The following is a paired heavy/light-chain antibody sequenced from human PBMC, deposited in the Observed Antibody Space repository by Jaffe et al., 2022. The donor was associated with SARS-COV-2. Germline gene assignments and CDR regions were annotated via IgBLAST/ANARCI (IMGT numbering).Light chain of an antibody. CDR3: LQYYSLPRT. V-gene: IGKV4-1*01. CDR1: QGVLHPPNNENY. J-gene: IGKJ2*01. CDR2: WAS. Sequence: DIVMKQSPDSLAVSLGERATINCKSSQGVLHPPNNENYLAWYQQKPGQPPKLLIYWASNRESGVPDRFSGSGSGTDFTLTISNVQAEDVAVYYCLQYYSLPRTFGQGTKLEIK.
Heavy chain of an antibody. CDR1: GGSLNVYY. CDR3: VTGSDPYKVHH. V-gene: IGHV4-34*01. CDR2: ISQGEGT. J-gene: IGHJ1*01. Sequence: QVQPHQWGAGVLKPSETLSLTCPVYGGSLNVYYFNWVRQSPGKGLEWIGEISQGEGTHYNPSLWSRATVSLDTSKNQFSLKLTSVTVADTAMYYCVTGSDPYKVHHWGQGTLVTVSS. D-gene: IGHD1-1*01.